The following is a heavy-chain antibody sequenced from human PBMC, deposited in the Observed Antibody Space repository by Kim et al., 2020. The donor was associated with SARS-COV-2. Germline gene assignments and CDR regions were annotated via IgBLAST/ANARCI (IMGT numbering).Heavy chain of an antibody. V-gene: IGHV4-38-2*02. D-gene: IGHD6-19*01. CDR1: GYSISSGYY. J-gene: IGHJ4*02. CDR3: ARGFMEQWLVREFDY. Sequence: SETLSLTCTVSGYSISSGYYWGWIRQPPGKGLEWIGSIYHSGSTYYNPSLKSRVTISVDTSKNQFSLKLSSVTAADTAVYYCARGFMEQWLVREFDYWGQGTLVTVSS. CDR2: IYHSGST.